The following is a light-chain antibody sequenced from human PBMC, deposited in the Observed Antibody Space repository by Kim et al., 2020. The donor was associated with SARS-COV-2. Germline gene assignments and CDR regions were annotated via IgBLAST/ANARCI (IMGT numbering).Light chain of an antibody. CDR1: SSDVGGYNS. V-gene: IGLV2-14*03. J-gene: IGLJ3*02. Sequence: QSALTQPASVSGSPGQSITISCTGTSSDVGGYNSVSWYQQHSGKAPKLMIFDVSNRPSGVSNRFSGSKSGNTASLTISGLQAEDEADYYCCTYTSNNTWVFGGGTQLTGL. CDR2: DVS. CDR3: CTYTSNNTWV.